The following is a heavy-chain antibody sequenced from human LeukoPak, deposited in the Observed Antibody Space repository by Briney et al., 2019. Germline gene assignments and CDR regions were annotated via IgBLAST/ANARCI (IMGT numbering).Heavy chain of an antibody. V-gene: IGHV3-23*05. CDR1: GFTFSNYA. Sequence: QPGGSLRLSCAASGFTFSNYAMSWVRLAPGKGLEWVSAISKSGSSTYYADSVKGRFTVSRDNSKNTLYLQMNSLRAEDTAIYYCAKPGTTETYWYFDLWGRGTLVTGSS. CDR2: ISKSGSST. D-gene: IGHD4-17*01. CDR3: AKPGTTETYWYFDL. J-gene: IGHJ2*01.